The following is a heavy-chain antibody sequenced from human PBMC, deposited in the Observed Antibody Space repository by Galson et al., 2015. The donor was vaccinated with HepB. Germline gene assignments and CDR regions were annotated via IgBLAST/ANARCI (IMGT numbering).Heavy chain of an antibody. Sequence: SLRLSCAASGFTFSSFAMHWVRQAPGKGLEWVAVISYDGSNKYYADSVKGRFTISRDNSKNTLYLQMNSLRAEDTAVYYCARAYSLDYYDSSGYFDYWGQGTLVTVSS. J-gene: IGHJ4*02. CDR3: ARAYSLDYYDSSGYFDY. CDR1: GFTFSSFA. V-gene: IGHV3-30-3*01. CDR2: ISYDGSNK. D-gene: IGHD3-22*01.